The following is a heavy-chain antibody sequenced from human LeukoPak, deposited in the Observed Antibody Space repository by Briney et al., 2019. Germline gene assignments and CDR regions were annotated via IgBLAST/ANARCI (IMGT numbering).Heavy chain of an antibody. CDR3: ARFSGYPYYYMDV. J-gene: IGHJ6*03. Sequence: SETLSLTCDVFGYSIRSGYYWGWIRQPPGKGLEWIGSIYHSGSTYYKPSLKSRVTISVDTSKNQLSLKLSSVTAADTAVYYCARFSGYPYYYMDVWGKGTTVTVSS. CDR2: IYHSGST. CDR1: GYSIRSGYY. D-gene: IGHD3-22*01. V-gene: IGHV4-38-2*01.